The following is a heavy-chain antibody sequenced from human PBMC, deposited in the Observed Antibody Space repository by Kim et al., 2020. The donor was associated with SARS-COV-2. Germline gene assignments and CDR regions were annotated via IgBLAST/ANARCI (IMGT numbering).Heavy chain of an antibody. CDR3: ARDPRGEPGIAGPWGHQVRYGMDV. D-gene: IGHD6-13*01. V-gene: IGHV1-69*13. Sequence: SVKVSCKASGGTFSSYAISWVRQAPGQGLEWMGGIIPIFGTANYAQKFQGRVTITADESTSTAYMELSSLRSEDTAVYYCARDPRGEPGIAGPWGHQVRYGMDVWGQGTTVTVSS. J-gene: IGHJ6*02. CDR2: IIPIFGTA. CDR1: GGTFSSYA.